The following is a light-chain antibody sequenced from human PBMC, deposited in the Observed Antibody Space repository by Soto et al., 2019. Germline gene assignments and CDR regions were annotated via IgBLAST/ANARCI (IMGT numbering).Light chain of an antibody. V-gene: IGKV3-15*01. Sequence: EVVMTQSPATLSVSPGERATLSCRASQSVNANLAWYQQMPGQAPRLLIHGASNMATGIPARFSGSGFGTEFILTISSLQSGDFAVYYCQQYNTWLWTFCQGTKVEI. CDR2: GAS. CDR3: QQYNTWLWT. J-gene: IGKJ1*01. CDR1: QSVNAN.